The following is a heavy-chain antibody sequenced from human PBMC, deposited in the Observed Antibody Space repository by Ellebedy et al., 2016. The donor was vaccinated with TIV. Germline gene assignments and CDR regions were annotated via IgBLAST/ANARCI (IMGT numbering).Heavy chain of an antibody. CDR3: ASGDKLWFGELFDY. CDR1: GFTFSSYS. CDR2: ISSSSSYI. D-gene: IGHD3-10*01. Sequence: PGGSLRLSCAASGFTFSSYSMNWVRQAPGKGLEWVSSISSSSSYIYYADSVKGRFTISRDNAKNTLYLQMNSLRAEDTAVYYCASGDKLWFGELFDYWGQGTLVTVSS. J-gene: IGHJ4*02. V-gene: IGHV3-21*01.